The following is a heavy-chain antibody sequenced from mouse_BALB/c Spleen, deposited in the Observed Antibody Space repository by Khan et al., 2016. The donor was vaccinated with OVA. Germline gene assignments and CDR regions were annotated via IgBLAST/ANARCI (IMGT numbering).Heavy chain of an antibody. Sequence: EVQLQESGPGLVKPSQSLSLTCTVTGYSITSDYAWNWIRQFPGNKLELLGYISYSGNTKYNPSLKSRISVTRDTSKNQFFLQLNSVTTEDSATYYCARVSGGDFDYWGQGTTLTVSS. CDR1: GYSITSDYA. J-gene: IGHJ2*01. CDR2: ISYSGNT. V-gene: IGHV3-2*02. D-gene: IGHD4-1*01. CDR3: ARVSGGDFDY.